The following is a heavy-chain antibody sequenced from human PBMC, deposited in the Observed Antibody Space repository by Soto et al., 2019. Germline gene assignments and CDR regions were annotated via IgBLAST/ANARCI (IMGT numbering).Heavy chain of an antibody. V-gene: IGHV3-48*02. CDR3: ARAVTWGLDV. CDR1: GFTFSLYS. D-gene: IGHD3-10*01. Sequence: EVQLVESGGGLVQPGGSLRLSCAASGFTFSLYSMSWVRQAPGKGLEWVSYISRSSTGIHYADSVKGRFTISRDDATNTMHLQMNSLRDGDTAVDYCARAVTWGLDVWGQGTTVSISS. CDR2: ISRSSTGI. J-gene: IGHJ6*02.